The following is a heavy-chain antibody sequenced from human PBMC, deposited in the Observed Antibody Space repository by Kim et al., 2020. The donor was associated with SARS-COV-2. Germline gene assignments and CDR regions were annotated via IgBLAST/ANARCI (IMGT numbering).Heavy chain of an antibody. CDR1: GGSISSYY. Sequence: SETLSLTCTVSGGSISSYYWNWIRQSPGKGLEWIGYIYYSGSTNYNPSLKSRASISVDTSQNQFSLKLRSVTAADTAVYYCARDGDNWTASWYFDLWGRGTLVTVSS. CDR3: ARDGDNWTASWYFDL. J-gene: IGHJ2*01. CDR2: IYYSGST. V-gene: IGHV4-59*13. D-gene: IGHD1-20*01.